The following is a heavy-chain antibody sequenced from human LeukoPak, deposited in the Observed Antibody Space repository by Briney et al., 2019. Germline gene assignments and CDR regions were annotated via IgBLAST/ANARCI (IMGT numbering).Heavy chain of an antibody. CDR2: ISSSSSSI. CDR3: AREQWLSG. V-gene: IGHV3-48*02. D-gene: IGHD6-19*01. CDR1: GFIFSNAW. Sequence: GGSLRLSCAASGFIFSNAWMNWVRQAPGKGLEWVSYISSSSSSIYYATSVKGRFTISRDNAKNSLYLQMNSLRDEDTAVYYCAREQWLSGWGQGTLVTVSS. J-gene: IGHJ4*02.